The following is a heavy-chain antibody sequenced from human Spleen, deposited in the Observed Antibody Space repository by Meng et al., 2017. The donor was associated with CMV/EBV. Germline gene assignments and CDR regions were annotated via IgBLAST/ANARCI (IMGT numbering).Heavy chain of an antibody. CDR3: ARGSRVVVAATEYYYGMDV. D-gene: IGHD2-15*01. J-gene: IGHJ6*02. V-gene: IGHV4-61*01. CDR1: GGSVSSGSYY. CDR2: IYYSGST. Sequence: SETLSLTCTVSGGSVSSGSYYWSWIRQPPGKGLEWIGYIYYSGSTNYNPSLKSRVTISVDTSKNQFSLKLSSVTAADTAVYYCARGSRVVVAATEYYYGMDVWGQGTTVTVSS.